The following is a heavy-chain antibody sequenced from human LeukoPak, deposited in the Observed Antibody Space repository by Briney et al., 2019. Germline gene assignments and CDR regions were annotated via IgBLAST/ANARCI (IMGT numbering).Heavy chain of an antibody. V-gene: IGHV3-30*03. Sequence: GGSLRLSCAASGFTFSSYGMHWVRQAPGKGLEWVAVISYDGSNKYYADSVKGRFTISRDNSKNTLYLQMNSLRAEDTAVYYCARDRISYSSSWYPVDYWGQGTLVTVSS. CDR1: GFTFSSYG. CDR3: ARDRISYSSSWYPVDY. D-gene: IGHD6-13*01. CDR2: ISYDGSNK. J-gene: IGHJ4*02.